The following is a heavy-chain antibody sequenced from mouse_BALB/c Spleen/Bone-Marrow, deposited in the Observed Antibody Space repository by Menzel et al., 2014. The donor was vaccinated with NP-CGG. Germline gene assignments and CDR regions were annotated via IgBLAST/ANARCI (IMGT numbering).Heavy chain of an antibody. Sequence: EVQGVESGGGLVQFGGSLKLSCAASGFTFSRYGLSWVRQTPDKRLELVAIINSDGGSTYYPDSVKGRFTISRDNAKNTLYLQMSSLKSEDTAVYYCARVYYWGQGTLVTVSA. J-gene: IGHJ3*01. V-gene: IGHV5-6-3*01. CDR2: INSDGGST. D-gene: IGHD2-1*01. CDR1: GFTFSRYG. CDR3: ARVYY.